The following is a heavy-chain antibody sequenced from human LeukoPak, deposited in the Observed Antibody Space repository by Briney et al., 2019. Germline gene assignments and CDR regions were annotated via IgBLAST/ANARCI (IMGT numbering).Heavy chain of an antibody. Sequence: SETLSLTCTVSGGSISSYYWGWIRQPPGKGLEWIGSIYYSGSTYYNPSLKSRVTISVDTSKNQFSLKLSSVTAADTAVYYCARVLWFGEYFDYWGQGTLVTVSS. CDR1: GGSISSYY. V-gene: IGHV4-39*07. CDR2: IYYSGST. CDR3: ARVLWFGEYFDY. D-gene: IGHD3-10*01. J-gene: IGHJ4*02.